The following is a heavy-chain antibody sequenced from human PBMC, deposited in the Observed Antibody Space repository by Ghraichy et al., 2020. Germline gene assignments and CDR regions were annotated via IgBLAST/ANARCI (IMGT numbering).Heavy chain of an antibody. Sequence: SETLSLTCTVSGGSISNSYWSWIRQPAGKGLQWIGRIYPSGDTIYNPSLKSRLTMSLDTSKNQFSLKLTSVTAADTAVYYCARDGVFVRVPAVPAVFNLGGKETMVTVSS. J-gene: IGHJ3*01. CDR1: GGSISNSY. CDR2: IYPSGDT. V-gene: IGHV4-4*07. CDR3: ARDGVFVRVPAVPAVFNL. D-gene: IGHD2-15*01.